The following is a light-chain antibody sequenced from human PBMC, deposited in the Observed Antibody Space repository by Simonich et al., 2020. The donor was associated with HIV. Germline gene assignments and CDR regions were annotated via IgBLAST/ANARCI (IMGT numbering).Light chain of an antibody. CDR3: VLYMGSGTVL. V-gene: IGLV8-61*01. Sequence: QTVVTQEPSFSVSPGGTVTLTCGLSSGSVSTSYYPSWYQQTPGQAPRTLIYSTNTRSSGFPDRFSGSILGNKAVLTITGAQADDESDYYCVLYMGSGTVLFGGGTKLTVL. J-gene: IGLJ2*01. CDR1: SGSVSTSYY. CDR2: STN.